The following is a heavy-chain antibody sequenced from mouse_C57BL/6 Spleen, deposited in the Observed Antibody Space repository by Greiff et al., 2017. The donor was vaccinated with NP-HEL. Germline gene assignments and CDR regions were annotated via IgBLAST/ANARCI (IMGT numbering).Heavy chain of an antibody. CDR2: IYWDDDK. Sequence: QVTLKVCGPGILQSSQTLSLTCSFSGFSLSTSGMGVSWIRQPSGKGLEWLAHIYWDDDKRYNPSLKSRLTISKDTSRNQVFLKSTSVDTADTATYYCARSTVLYYFDYWGQGTTLTVSS. V-gene: IGHV8-12*01. CDR1: GFSLSTSGMG. J-gene: IGHJ2*01. CDR3: ARSTVLYYFDY. D-gene: IGHD4-1*02.